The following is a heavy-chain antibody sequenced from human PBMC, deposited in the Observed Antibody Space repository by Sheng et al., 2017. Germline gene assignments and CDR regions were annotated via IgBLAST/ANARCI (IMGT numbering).Heavy chain of an antibody. CDR2: IRSKHNNHAT. CDR3: TGQREPAADLDV. V-gene: IGHV3-73*01. Sequence: VQLVESGGGVVQPGESLRLSCVASGFTLSNSDMHWVRQVPGKGLEWIGRIRSKHNNHATSYAASVTGRFTVSRDDSRNTAYLEMNSLKTEDTAVYYCTGQREPAADLDVWGQGTTVTVSS. CDR1: GFTLSNSD. J-gene: IGHJ6*02. D-gene: IGHD2-2*01.